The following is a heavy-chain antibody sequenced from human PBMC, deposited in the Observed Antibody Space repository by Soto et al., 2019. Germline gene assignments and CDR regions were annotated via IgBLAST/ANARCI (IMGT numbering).Heavy chain of an antibody. CDR1: GFTFSVSA. Sequence: GGSLRLSCAASGFTFSVSAMHWFRQASGKGLEWVGRVRNKADNYATAYAASVKGRFTISRDDSKNTTYLQISSLKTEDTAVYYCAKGMEGAITMVRGVISPRYYYGMDVWGQGTTVTVSS. V-gene: IGHV3-73*01. D-gene: IGHD3-10*01. CDR2: VRNKADNYAT. CDR3: AKGMEGAITMVRGVISPRYYYGMDV. J-gene: IGHJ6*02.